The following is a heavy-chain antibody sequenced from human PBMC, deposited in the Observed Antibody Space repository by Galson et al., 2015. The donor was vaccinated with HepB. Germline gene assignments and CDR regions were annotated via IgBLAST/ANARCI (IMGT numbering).Heavy chain of an antibody. CDR3: TTEWSDYYDSSGYNYYFDY. CDR1: GFTFSSYA. CDR2: IKSKTDGGTT. J-gene: IGHJ4*02. D-gene: IGHD3-22*01. Sequence: SLRLSCAASGFTFSSYAMSWVRQAPGKGLEWVGRIKSKTDGGTTDYAAPVKGRFTISRDDSKNTLYLQMNSLKTEDTAVYYCTTEWSDYYDSSGYNYYFDYWGQGTLVTVSS. V-gene: IGHV3-15*01.